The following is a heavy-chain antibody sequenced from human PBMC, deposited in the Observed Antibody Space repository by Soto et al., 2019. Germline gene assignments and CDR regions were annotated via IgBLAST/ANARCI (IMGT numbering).Heavy chain of an antibody. D-gene: IGHD3-22*01. CDR1: GFSFSSYA. V-gene: IGHV3-23*01. CDR2: ISGSGGST. J-gene: IGHJ3*02. Sequence: GGSLRLSCAASGFSFSSYAMSWVRQAPGKGLEWVSAISGSGGSTYYADSVKGRFTISRDNSKNTLYLQMNSLRAEDTAVYYCAKDGYYYDSSGYWPFDAFDIWGQGTMVTVSS. CDR3: AKDGYYYDSSGYWPFDAFDI.